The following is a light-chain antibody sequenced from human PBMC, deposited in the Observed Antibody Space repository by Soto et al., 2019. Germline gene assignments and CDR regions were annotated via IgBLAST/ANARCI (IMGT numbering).Light chain of an antibody. CDR3: QQHKTWPPYT. CDR2: GAS. V-gene: IGKV3-15*01. CDR1: QSVSSK. J-gene: IGKJ2*01. Sequence: EIVMTQSPATLSVSPGERAALSCRASQSVSSKLAWYQQKPGQAPRLLIYGASTRATGVPARFSGSGSGTEFTLTISSLQSEDFAVYYCQQHKTWPPYTFGQGTKLEIK.